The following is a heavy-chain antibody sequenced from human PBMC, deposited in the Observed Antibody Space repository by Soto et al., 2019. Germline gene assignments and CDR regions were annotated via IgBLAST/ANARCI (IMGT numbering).Heavy chain of an antibody. Sequence: QVELKESGPGLVKPSETLSLTCTVSGGSVSSGGFYYHWIRQPPGKGLEWIGYVYYGGFTNYSPSLQRPLIISVGASRPRISPHLASVPSVGAAVYSCARQTAPWGFDVWGHGPTVTVSS. V-gene: IGHV4-61*08. D-gene: IGHD7-27*01. J-gene: IGHJ6*02. CDR1: GGSVSSGGFY. CDR2: VYYGGFT. CDR3: ARQTAPWGFDV.